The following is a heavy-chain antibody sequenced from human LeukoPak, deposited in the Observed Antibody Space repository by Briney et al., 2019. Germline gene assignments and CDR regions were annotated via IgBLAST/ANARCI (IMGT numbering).Heavy chain of an antibody. CDR2: IYYSGST. CDR3: ASWGRGQLGVSYYYYMDV. V-gene: IGHV4-39*07. D-gene: IGHD6-6*01. J-gene: IGHJ6*03. CDR1: GGSISSSSYY. Sequence: SETLSLTCTVAGGSISSSSYYWGWIRQPPGKGLEWIGSIYYSGSTYYNPSLKSRVTISVDTSKNQFSLKLGSVTAADTAVYYCASWGRGQLGVSYYYYMDVWGKGTTVTVSS.